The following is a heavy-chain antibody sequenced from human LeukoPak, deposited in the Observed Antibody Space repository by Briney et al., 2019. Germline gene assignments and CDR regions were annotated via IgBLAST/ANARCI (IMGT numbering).Heavy chain of an antibody. CDR3: AREREDNWFDP. CDR1: GFTFSSYA. J-gene: IGHJ5*02. Sequence: GGSLRLSCAASGFTFSSYAMSWVRQAPGKGLEWVSAISGSGGSTYYADSGKGRFTISRGNSKNTLYLQMNSLRAEDTVVYYCAREREDNWFDPWGQGTLVTVSS. D-gene: IGHD5-24*01. CDR2: ISGSGGST. V-gene: IGHV3-23*01.